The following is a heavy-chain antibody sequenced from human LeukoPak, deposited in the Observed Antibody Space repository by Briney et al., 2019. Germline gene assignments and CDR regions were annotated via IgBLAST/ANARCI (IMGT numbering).Heavy chain of an antibody. J-gene: IGHJ4*02. CDR2: IYYSGST. Sequence: SETLSPTCTLLGPSISSYYASWVRHPPGEGLEWIGYIYYSGSTNYNPSLKSRVTISVDTSKNQFSLKLSSVTAADTAVYYCAREAGDDYGGKVDYWGQGTLVTVSS. CDR3: AREAGDDYGGKVDY. D-gene: IGHD4-23*01. V-gene: IGHV4-59*01. CDR1: GPSISSYY.